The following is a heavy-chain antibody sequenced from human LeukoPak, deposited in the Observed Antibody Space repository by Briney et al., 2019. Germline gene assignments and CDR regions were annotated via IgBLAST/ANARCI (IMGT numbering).Heavy chain of an antibody. CDR1: GFTFHNNA. V-gene: IGHV3-23*01. CDR3: ARCTASCYANAFDV. CDR2: INGGGDAT. Sequence: GGSLRLSCAPSGFTFHNNAMSWVRQAPGKGLEWVSAINGGGDATEYADSVKGRFTISRENSKNTLYLQMNRLRPDDTAVYYCARCTASCYANAFDVWGQGTLLTVSS. D-gene: IGHD2-2*01. J-gene: IGHJ3*01.